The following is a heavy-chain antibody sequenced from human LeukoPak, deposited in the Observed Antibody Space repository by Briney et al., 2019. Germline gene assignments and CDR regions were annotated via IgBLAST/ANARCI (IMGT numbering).Heavy chain of an antibody. Sequence: GRSLRLSCAASGFTFSNYDMHWVRQAPGKGLEWVAVIWFDGSNKFYADSVKGRFTISRDNSKNTLYLQMNSLRAEDTAVYYCASSAGALIDCWGLGTLVIVSS. CDR1: GFTFSNYD. V-gene: IGHV3-33*01. D-gene: IGHD6-19*01. J-gene: IGHJ4*02. CDR2: IWFDGSNK. CDR3: ASSAGALIDC.